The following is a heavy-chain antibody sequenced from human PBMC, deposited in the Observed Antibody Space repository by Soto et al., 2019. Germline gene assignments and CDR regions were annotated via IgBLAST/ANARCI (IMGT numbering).Heavy chain of an antibody. J-gene: IGHJ4*02. Sequence: QVQLVESGGGLVQPGRSLRLSCAASGVTFSSYGMHWVRQAPGKGLEWVAVISYDGTNKYYADSVKGRFTISRDDSKNTLDLQMNSLRSEDTAVYYCAKEKATRGYSFLVDYWGQGTLVTVSS. V-gene: IGHV3-30*18. CDR1: GVTFSSYG. CDR3: AKEKATRGYSFLVDY. CDR2: ISYDGTNK. D-gene: IGHD5-18*01.